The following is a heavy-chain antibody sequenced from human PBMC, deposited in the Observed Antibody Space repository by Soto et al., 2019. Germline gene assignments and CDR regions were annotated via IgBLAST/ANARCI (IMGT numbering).Heavy chain of an antibody. CDR2: INPNSGGT. CDR3: ARGMGSQSY. D-gene: IGHD3-10*01. CDR1: GCTFTGYY. V-gene: IGHV1-2*04. J-gene: IGHJ4*02. Sequence: ASVKVSCKASGCTFTGYYIHWVRQAPGQGLERMGWINPNSGGTNYAQKFQDWVTMTRDTSTSTAYMELSRLKSDDTAVYYCARGMGSQSYWGQGTLVTVSS.